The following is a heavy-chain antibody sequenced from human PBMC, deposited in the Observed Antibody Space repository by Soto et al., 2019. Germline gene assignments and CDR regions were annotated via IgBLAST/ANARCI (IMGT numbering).Heavy chain of an antibody. CDR2: IYYSGRT. CDR1: GGSISSYY. Sequence: QVQLQESGPGLVKPSETLSLTCTVSGGSISSYYWSWIRQPPGKGLEWIGYIYYSGRTNYNPSLKGRVATSVDTSKSQFSLNLSSVTAADPAVYYCAGPAGVTLGYWYFDLWGRGPLVTVSS. J-gene: IGHJ2*01. CDR3: AGPAGVTLGYWYFDL. V-gene: IGHV4-59*08. D-gene: IGHD3-10*01.